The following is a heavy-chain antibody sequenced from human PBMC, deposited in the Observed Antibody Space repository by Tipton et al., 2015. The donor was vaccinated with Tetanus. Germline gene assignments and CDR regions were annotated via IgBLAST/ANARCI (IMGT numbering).Heavy chain of an antibody. CDR3: ARAFFAAATS. CDR2: ITSSSSTI. Sequence: SLRLSCAAPGFTFSSYNMNWVRQAPGKGLEWVSYITSSSSTIYYADSVRGRFTISRDNAKNSLYLQMNSLRDDDTAVYYCARAFFAAATSWGQGTLVTVSS. CDR1: GFTFSSYN. V-gene: IGHV3-48*02. J-gene: IGHJ5*02. D-gene: IGHD6-13*01.